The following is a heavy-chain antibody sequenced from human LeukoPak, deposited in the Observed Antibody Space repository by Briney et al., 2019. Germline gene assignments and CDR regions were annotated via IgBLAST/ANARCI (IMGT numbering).Heavy chain of an antibody. J-gene: IGHJ6*03. CDR1: GGPVNSYN. Sequence: SETLSLTCTVSGGPVNSYNWNWIRQPPGKGLEWIGYISETGSPKYNSSLENRVTLSLDTSKNLFSLNLRSATVADTAVYYCARQDALGKYPPPYYMDVWGKGTTVLVS. D-gene: IGHD3-16*01. V-gene: IGHV4-59*08. CDR3: ARQDALGKYPPPYYMDV. CDR2: ISETGSP.